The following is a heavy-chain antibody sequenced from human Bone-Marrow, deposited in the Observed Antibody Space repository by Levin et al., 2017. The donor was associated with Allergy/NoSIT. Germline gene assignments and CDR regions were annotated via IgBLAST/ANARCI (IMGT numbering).Heavy chain of an antibody. J-gene: IGHJ3*02. V-gene: IGHV3-7*01. CDR2: IKQDGSEK. CDR1: GFTFSSYW. CDR3: ARDREYSGSYGGGYAFDI. Sequence: HPGGSLRLSCAASGFTFSSYWMSWVRQAPGKGLEWVANIKQDGSEKYYVDSVKGRFTISRDNAKNSLYLQMNSLRAEDTAVYYCARDREYSGSYGGGYAFDIWGQGTMVTVSS. D-gene: IGHD1-26*01.